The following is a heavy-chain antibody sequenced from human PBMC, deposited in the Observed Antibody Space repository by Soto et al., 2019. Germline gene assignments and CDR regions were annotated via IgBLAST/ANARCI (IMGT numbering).Heavy chain of an antibody. V-gene: IGHV4-59*01. CDR3: ARDVRYYGSGSYYNPSYYYGMDV. CDR2: IYYSGST. CDR1: GCSITSDY. Sequence: SETLSLTCTVPGCSITSDYWSWIRQPPGMGLEWIGYIYYSGSTNYNPSLKSRVTISVDTSKNQFSLKLSSVTAADTAVYYCARDVRYYGSGSYYNPSYYYGMDVWGQGTTVT. J-gene: IGHJ6*02. D-gene: IGHD3-10*01.